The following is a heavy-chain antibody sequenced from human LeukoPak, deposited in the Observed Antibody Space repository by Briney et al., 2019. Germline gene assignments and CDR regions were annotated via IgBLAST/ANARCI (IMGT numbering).Heavy chain of an antibody. J-gene: IGHJ4*02. D-gene: IGHD6-19*01. V-gene: IGHV4-34*03. CDR1: GGSRSCYY. CDR3: GPRSGWYHDFHY. Sequence: SETLSLTCAVYGGSRSCYYWGCIRQPPGKGREGIGESNHSGSTNYNPSLKSRFTISVDTSKNQFSLKRSSVTAADTRLYCRGPRSGWYHDFHYWGEGSLLTVSS. CDR2: SNHSGST.